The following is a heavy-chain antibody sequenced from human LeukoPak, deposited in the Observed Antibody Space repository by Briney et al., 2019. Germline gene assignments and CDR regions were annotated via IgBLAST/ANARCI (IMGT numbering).Heavy chain of an antibody. CDR2: IYYSGST. Sequence: PSQTLSLTCTVSGGSISSYYWSWIRQPPGKGPEWIGYIYYSGSTNYNPSLKSRVTISVDTSKNQFSLKLSSVTAADTAVYYCARGGGFLEWLSPFDPWGQGTLVTVSS. J-gene: IGHJ5*02. V-gene: IGHV4-59*01. CDR3: ARGGGFLEWLSPFDP. D-gene: IGHD3-3*01. CDR1: GGSISSYY.